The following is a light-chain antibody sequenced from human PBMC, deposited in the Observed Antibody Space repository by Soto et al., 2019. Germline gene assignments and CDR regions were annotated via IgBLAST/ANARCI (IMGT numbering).Light chain of an antibody. V-gene: IGKV1-33*01. Sequence: DIQMTQSPSPLSASVGDRVTITCQASQDISNYLNWYQQKPGKAPKLLIYDASNLETGVPSRFSGSGSGTDFTFTISSLQPEDIATYYCQQYDNLPFTFGGGTKVDIK. CDR3: QQYDNLPFT. CDR1: QDISNY. J-gene: IGKJ4*01. CDR2: DAS.